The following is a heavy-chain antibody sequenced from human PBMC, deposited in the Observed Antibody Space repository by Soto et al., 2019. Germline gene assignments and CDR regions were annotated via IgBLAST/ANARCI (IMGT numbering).Heavy chain of an antibody. CDR3: ARVIVVVPAAIEGGAGWFDP. Sequence: QVQLVQSGAEVKKPGSSVKVSCKASGGTFSSYAISWVRQAPGQGLEWMGGIIPIFGTANYAQKFQGRVTITADKSKSTAYLELSSLRPEDTAVYYCARVIVVVPAAIEGGAGWFDPWGQGTLVTVSS. CDR2: IIPIFGTA. D-gene: IGHD2-2*01. J-gene: IGHJ5*02. CDR1: GGTFSSYA. V-gene: IGHV1-69*06.